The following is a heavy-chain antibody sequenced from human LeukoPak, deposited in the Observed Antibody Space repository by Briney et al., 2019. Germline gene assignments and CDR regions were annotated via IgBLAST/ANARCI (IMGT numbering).Heavy chain of an antibody. V-gene: IGHV3-30-3*01. CDR3: ARDDPGYYDSMDV. Sequence: GGSLRLSCAASGFTFSSYAMHWVRQAPGKGLEWVADISYDGSNKYYADSVKGRFTISRDNSKNTLYLQMNSLRAEDTAVYYCARDDPGYYDSMDVWGQGTTVTVSS. CDR2: ISYDGSNK. D-gene: IGHD3-22*01. CDR1: GFTFSSYA. J-gene: IGHJ6*02.